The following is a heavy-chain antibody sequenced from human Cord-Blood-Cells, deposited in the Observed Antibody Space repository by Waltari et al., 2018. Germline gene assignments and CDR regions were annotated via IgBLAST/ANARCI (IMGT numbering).Heavy chain of an antibody. D-gene: IGHD6-19*01. V-gene: IGHV3-33*01. CDR3: ARDRGIAVAGTDFDY. J-gene: IGHJ4*02. CDR1: GFTFSSYG. CDR2: IWYDGSNK. Sequence: QVQLVESGGGVVKPGRSLSLSCAASGFTFSSYGMHWVRQAPGKGLEWVAVIWYDGSNKYYADSVKGRFTISRDNSKNTLYLQMNSLRAEDTAVYYCARDRGIAVAGTDFDYWGQGTLVTVSS.